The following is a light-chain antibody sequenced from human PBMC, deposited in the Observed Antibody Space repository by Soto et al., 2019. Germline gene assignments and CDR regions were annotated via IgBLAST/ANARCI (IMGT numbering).Light chain of an antibody. Sequence: DVVMTQSPLSLPVTLGQPASISCRSSQSLVYSDGNTYLNWFHQRPGQSPRRLIYKVSNRDSGVRDRFSGSGGGTDFTLKISRVEAEDVGVYYCMQGTYLPRLTFGGGTKVEIK. CDR2: KVS. CDR3: MQGTYLPRLT. V-gene: IGKV2-30*01. J-gene: IGKJ4*01. CDR1: QSLVYSDGNTY.